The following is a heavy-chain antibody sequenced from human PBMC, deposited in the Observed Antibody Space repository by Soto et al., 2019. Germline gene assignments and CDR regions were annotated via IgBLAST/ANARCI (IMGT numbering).Heavy chain of an antibody. V-gene: IGHV3-48*02. CDR1: GFTLSSYA. CDR3: SRDGAVPGKPYFYGMDV. CDR2: ISSSGSVI. J-gene: IGHJ6*02. D-gene: IGHD6-19*01. Sequence: EVQLVESGGGLVQPGASLRVSCAASGFTLSSYAMTWVRQAPGKGLEWLSYISSSGSVINYADSVKGRFTVSRDYAKNSLSFQMNSLSDEDTAVYYCSRDGAVPGKPYFYGMDVWGQGTTVTVSS.